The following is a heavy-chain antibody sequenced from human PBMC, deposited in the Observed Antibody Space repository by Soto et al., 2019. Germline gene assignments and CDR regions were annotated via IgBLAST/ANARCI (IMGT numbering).Heavy chain of an antibody. CDR3: AADRGWYRAAGNYYYYYGMDV. J-gene: IGHJ6*02. Sequence: ASVKVSCKASGYTFTSYAMHWVRQAPGQRLEWMGWINAGNGNTNYAQKFQERVTITRDMSTSTAYMELSSLRSEDTAVYYCAADRGWYRAAGNYYYYYGMDVWGQGTTVTVSS. V-gene: IGHV1-3*01. D-gene: IGHD2-15*01. CDR1: GYTFTSYA. CDR2: INAGNGNT.